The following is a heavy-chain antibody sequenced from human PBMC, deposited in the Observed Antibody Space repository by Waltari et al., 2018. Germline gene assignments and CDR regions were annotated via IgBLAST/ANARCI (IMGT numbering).Heavy chain of an antibody. CDR2: IRGSRIST. CDR1: GFNFNNYA. J-gene: IGHJ4*02. D-gene: IGHD3-10*01. V-gene: IGHV3-23*01. Sequence: EVQLLESGGGLVQPGGSLRLSCAASGFNFNNYAMSWVRQAPGKGLEWFSSIRGSRISTWYADSVKGRFTFSRDNSKNTVNLQMNGLRAEDMAVYYCAKEGTLHTMDSWGQGTLVTVSS. CDR3: AKEGTLHTMDS.